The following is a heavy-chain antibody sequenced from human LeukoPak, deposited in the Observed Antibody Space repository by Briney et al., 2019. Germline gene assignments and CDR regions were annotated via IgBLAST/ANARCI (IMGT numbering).Heavy chain of an antibody. CDR3: AKDRHSGTYYYDSSGYYGLDY. CDR2: ISYGGSNK. CDR1: GFTFSSYG. D-gene: IGHD3-22*01. J-gene: IGHJ4*02. V-gene: IGHV3-30*18. Sequence: GGSLRLSCAASGFTFSSYGMHWVRQAPGKGLEWVAVISYGGSNKYYADSVKGRFTISRDNSKNTLYLQMNSLRAEDTAVYYCAKDRHSGTYYYDSSGYYGLDYWGQGTLVTVSS.